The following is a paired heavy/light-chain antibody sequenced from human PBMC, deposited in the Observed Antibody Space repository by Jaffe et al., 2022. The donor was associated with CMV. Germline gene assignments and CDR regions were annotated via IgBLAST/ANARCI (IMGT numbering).Heavy chain of an antibody. CDR3: VSPNYYDSSGYYSVYYYGVDV. D-gene: IGHD3-22*01. V-gene: IGHV1-46*01. CDR2: VNPSGDTT. J-gene: IGHJ6*02. Sequence: QVQLVQSGAEVKNPGASVRLSCKASGYTFTSYYIHWVRQAPGQGLEWMGLVNPSGDTTSYAQKFQGRVTMTRDTSTNTVYMDLRSLRSEDTAVYYCVSPNYYDSSGYYSVYYYGVDVWGQGTTVTVSS. CDR1: GYTFTSYY.
Light chain of an antibody. J-gene: IGKJ1*01. CDR1: QDITNY. CDR3: QKYNSAPWT. Sequence: DIQMTQSPSSLSASVGDRVTITCRASQDITNYLAWYQHKPGKAPKLLIYAASTLQSGVPSRFSGRRFGTDFTLTISSLQPEDVATYYCQKYNSAPWTFGQGTKVEIK. CDR2: AAS. V-gene: IGKV1-27*01.